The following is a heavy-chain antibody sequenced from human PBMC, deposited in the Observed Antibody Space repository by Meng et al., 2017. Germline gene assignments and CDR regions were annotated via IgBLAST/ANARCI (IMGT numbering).Heavy chain of an antibody. CDR2: IYTSGST. J-gene: IGHJ6*02. CDR3: ARDEFRFGFGLTMVRGGYYYYGMDV. V-gene: IGHV4-4*07. Sequence: GSLRLSCTVSGGSISSYYWSWIRQPAGKGLEWIGRIYTSGSTNYNPSLKSRVTMSVDTSKNQFSLRLSSVTAADTAVYYCARDEFRFGFGLTMVRGGYYYYGMDVWGQGTTVTVSS. CDR1: GGSISSYY. D-gene: IGHD3-10*01.